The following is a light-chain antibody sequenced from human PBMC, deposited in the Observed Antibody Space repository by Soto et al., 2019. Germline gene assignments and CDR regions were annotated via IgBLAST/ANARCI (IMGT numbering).Light chain of an antibody. CDR1: KLADKS. CDR2: DDR. Sequence: SYELTQAPSVSVASGQRARITCAGNKLADKSVHWYQQKPGQAPGLVVYDDRDRPSGVPERFSGTNSDNVAALTIFRVEAGDEADYFCQVWDSDSDHWVFGGGTKVTVL. J-gene: IGLJ3*02. CDR3: QVWDSDSDHWV. V-gene: IGLV3-21*02.